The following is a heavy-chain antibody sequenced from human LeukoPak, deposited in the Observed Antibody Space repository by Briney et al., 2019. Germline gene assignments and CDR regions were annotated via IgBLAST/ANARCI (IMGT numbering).Heavy chain of an antibody. V-gene: IGHV3-30*18. J-gene: IGHJ6*02. Sequence: GGSLRLSCAASGFTFSSYWMSWVRQAPGKGLEWVAVISYDGSNKYYADSVKGRFTISRDNSKNTLYLQMNSLRAEDTAVYYCAKDRPDGMDVWGQGTTVTVSS. CDR1: GFTFSSYW. CDR2: ISYDGSNK. CDR3: AKDRPDGMDV.